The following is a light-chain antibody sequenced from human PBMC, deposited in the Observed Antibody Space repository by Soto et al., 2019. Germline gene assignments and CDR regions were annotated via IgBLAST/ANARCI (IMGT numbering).Light chain of an antibody. CDR2: WAS. Sequence: DIVTTQSPDSLTVSLGERATINCKSSQSLLSSSDNRNYLAWYQHKPGQSPKMLIYWASTRYSGVPDRFSGSGSGTDFSLTISSLQAEDVAVYYCQHYYSVPPTFGQGTKVEIK. V-gene: IGKV4-1*01. CDR1: QSLLSSSDNRNY. CDR3: QHYYSVPPT. J-gene: IGKJ1*01.